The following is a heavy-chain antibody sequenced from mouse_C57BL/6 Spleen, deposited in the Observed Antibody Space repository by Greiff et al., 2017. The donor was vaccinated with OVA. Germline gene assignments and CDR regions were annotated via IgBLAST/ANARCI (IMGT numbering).Heavy chain of an antibody. CDR1: GYTFTSYW. CDR3: ARYYGSSSLDY. D-gene: IGHD1-1*01. CDR2: IDPSDSET. Sequence: QVQLQQPGAELVRPGSSVKLSCKASGYTFTSYWMHWVKQRPIQGLEWIGNIDPSDSETHYNQKFKDKATLTVDKSSSTAYMQLSSLTSEDSAVYCCARYYGSSSLDYWGQGTTLTVSS. V-gene: IGHV1-52*01. J-gene: IGHJ2*01.